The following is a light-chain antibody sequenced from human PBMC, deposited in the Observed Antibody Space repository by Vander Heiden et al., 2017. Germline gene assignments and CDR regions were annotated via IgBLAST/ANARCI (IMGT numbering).Light chain of an antibody. CDR3: QHSYIIPWT. V-gene: IGKV1-39*01. J-gene: IGKJ1*01. CDR2: AAS. Sequence: DIQMTQSPSSLSASVGDRVTITCRASESIARYLSWYQQKSGKAPNLLIYAASTLRTGVPSRFSGSGSGTDFTLTINGLQAEDFATYFCQHSYIIPWTFGQGTRVEIK. CDR1: ESIARY.